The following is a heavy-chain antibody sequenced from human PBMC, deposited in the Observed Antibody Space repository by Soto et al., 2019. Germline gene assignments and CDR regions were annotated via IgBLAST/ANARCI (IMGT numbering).Heavy chain of an antibody. CDR2: IYYSGST. CDR3: ASPVQADPGGYYYYYGMDG. V-gene: IGHV4-39*01. Sequence: PSETLSLTCTVSGGSISSSSYYWGWIRQPPGKGLEWIGSIYYSGSTYYNPSLKSRVTISVDTSKNQFSLKLSSVTAADTAVYYCASPVQADPGGYYYYYGMDGWGQGTKVTVSS. J-gene: IGHJ6*02. CDR1: GGSISSSSYY. D-gene: IGHD1-1*01.